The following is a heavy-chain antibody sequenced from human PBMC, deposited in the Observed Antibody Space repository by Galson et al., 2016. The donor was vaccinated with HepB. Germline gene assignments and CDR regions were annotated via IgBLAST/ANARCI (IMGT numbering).Heavy chain of an antibody. J-gene: IGHJ3*02. Sequence: TLSLTCTVSGGSISSGGSYWSWIRQHPETGLEWIGYIYYSGSTFYNPSLRSRVTISVDTSKNQFSLKLSSVTASDTAMYYCASRYGALSADTFDIWGQGTMVTVSS. CDR1: GGSISSGGSY. CDR3: ASRYGALSADTFDI. CDR2: IYYSGST. V-gene: IGHV4-31*03. D-gene: IGHD4-17*01.